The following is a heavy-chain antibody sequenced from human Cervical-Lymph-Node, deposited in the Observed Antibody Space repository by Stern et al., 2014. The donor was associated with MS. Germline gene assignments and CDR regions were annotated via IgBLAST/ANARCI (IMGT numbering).Heavy chain of an antibody. CDR3: ATLYDSSGNYGMEV. CDR1: GYTFIRYY. Sequence: QDQLVQSGAQVKKPGASVKVSCKGSGYTFIRYYIHWVRQAPGQGLEWMGIVNANGGGASNSQKFQGGVTMASDTSTSTVSMELSSLRSEDTALYYCATLYDSSGNYGMEVWGQGTTVIVSS. D-gene: IGHD5/OR15-5a*01. J-gene: IGHJ6*02. CDR2: VNANGGGA. V-gene: IGHV1-46*01.